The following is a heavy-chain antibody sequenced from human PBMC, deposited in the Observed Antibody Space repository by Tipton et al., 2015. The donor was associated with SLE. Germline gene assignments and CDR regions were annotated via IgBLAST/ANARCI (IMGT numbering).Heavy chain of an antibody. V-gene: IGHV4-59*08. CDR3: VRRRRAAAGRSYWYFDL. CDR2: IYCSGST. CDR1: GGSISSYY. Sequence: TLSLTCTVSGGSISSYYWSWIRQPPGKGLEWIGYIYCSGSTNYNPSLKSRVTISVDTSKNQFSLKLSSVTAADTAVYYCVRRRRAAAGRSYWYFDLWGRGTLVTVSS. D-gene: IGHD6-13*01. J-gene: IGHJ2*01.